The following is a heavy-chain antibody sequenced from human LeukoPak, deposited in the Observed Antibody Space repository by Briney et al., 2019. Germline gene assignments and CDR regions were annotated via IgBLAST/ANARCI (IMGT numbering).Heavy chain of an antibody. CDR3: ARTGDRQPGAFDI. D-gene: IGHD2-21*01. CDR1: GYTLTELS. Sequence: GASVKVSCKVSGYTLTELSMHWVRQAPGKGLEWMGGFDPEDGETSYAQKFQGRVTMTRDTSTSTVYMELSSLRSEDTAVYYCARTGDRQPGAFDIWGQGTMVTVSS. V-gene: IGHV1-24*01. CDR2: FDPEDGET. J-gene: IGHJ3*02.